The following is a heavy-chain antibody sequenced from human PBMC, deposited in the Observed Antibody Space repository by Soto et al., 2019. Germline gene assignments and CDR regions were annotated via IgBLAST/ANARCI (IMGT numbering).Heavy chain of an antibody. CDR2: IYSGGST. CDR3: ARGGSYAYLDAFDI. D-gene: IGHD3-16*01. Sequence: EVQLVESGGGLIQPGGSLRLSYAASGFTVSSNYMSWVRQAPGKGLEWVSVIYSGGSTYYADSVKGRFTISRDNSKNTLYLQMNSLRAEDTAVYYCARGGSYAYLDAFDIWGQGTMVTVSS. V-gene: IGHV3-53*01. CDR1: GFTVSSNY. J-gene: IGHJ3*02.